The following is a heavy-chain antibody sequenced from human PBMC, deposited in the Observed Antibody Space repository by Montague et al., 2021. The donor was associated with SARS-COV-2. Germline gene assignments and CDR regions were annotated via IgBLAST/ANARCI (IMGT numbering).Heavy chain of an antibody. D-gene: IGHD6-13*01. CDR3: ARVPSSSWYFEY. CDR2: IKQDGSEK. CDR1: GFTFSFYW. J-gene: IGHJ4*02. V-gene: IGHV3-7*01. Sequence: SLRLSCAASGFTFSFYWMSWVCQAPGKGLEWVANIKQDGSEKYYVDSVKGRFTISRDNAKNSLYLQMNSLRAEDTAVYYCARVPSSSWYFEYWGQGTLVTVSS.